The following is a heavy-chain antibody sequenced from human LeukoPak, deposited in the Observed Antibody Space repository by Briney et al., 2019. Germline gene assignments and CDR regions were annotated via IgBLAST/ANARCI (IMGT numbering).Heavy chain of an antibody. Sequence: GGSLRLSCAASGFTFSSYSMNWVRQAPGKGLEWVSSISSSSSYIYYADSVKGRFTISRDSAKSSVYLQMNSLRAEDTAIYYCADFGSGSYCFDYWGQGTLVTVSS. CDR2: ISSSSSYI. CDR1: GFTFSSYS. CDR3: ADFGSGSYCFDY. D-gene: IGHD3-10*01. J-gene: IGHJ4*02. V-gene: IGHV3-21*04.